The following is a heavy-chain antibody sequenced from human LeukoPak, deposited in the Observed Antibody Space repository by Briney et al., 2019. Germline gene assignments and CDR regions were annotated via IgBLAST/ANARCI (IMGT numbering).Heavy chain of an antibody. CDR1: GGSISSDY. CDR3: ARDSEGWASAYYYYYMDV. CDR2: INSRGST. J-gene: IGHJ6*03. V-gene: IGHV4-4*07. Sequence: SETLSLTCTVSGGSISSDYWSWIRQPAGKGLDWIGRINSRGSTKYNPSLKSRVTLSIDTSKNQFSLRLTSVTAADTAVYYCARDSEGWASAYYYYYMDVWGNGTTVNVSS. D-gene: IGHD3-16*01.